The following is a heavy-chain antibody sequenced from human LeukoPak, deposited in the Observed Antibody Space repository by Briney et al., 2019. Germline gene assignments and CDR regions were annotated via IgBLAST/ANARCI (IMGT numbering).Heavy chain of an antibody. V-gene: IGHV4-34*01. Sequence: PSETLSLTCAVYGGSFSGYYWSWIRQPPGKGLEWIGEINHSGSTNYNPSLKSRVTISVDTSKNQFSLKLSSVTAADTAVYYCARRAYSSSWYPFDYWGQGTLVTVSS. D-gene: IGHD6-13*01. CDR2: INHSGST. CDR1: GGSFSGYY. CDR3: ARRAYSSSWYPFDY. J-gene: IGHJ4*02.